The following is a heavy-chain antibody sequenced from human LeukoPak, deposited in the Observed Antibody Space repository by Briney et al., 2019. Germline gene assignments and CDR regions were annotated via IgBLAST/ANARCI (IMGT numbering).Heavy chain of an antibody. CDR3: ARLYSGFSYGYDY. CDR2: IKPSGGST. D-gene: IGHD5-18*01. J-gene: IGHJ4*02. V-gene: IGHV1-46*01. CDR1: GYTFTGYY. Sequence: ASVKVSCKASGYTFTGYYMRWVRQAPGQGLEWMGIIKPSGGSTSYAQKFQGRVTMTRDMSTSTVYMELSSLRSEDTAVYYCARLYSGFSYGYDYWGQGTLVTVSS.